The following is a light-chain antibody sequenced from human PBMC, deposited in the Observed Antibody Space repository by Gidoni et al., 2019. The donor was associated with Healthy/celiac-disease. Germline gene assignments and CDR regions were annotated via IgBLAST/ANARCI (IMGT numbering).Light chain of an antibody. CDR3: CSDAGSSTLV. Sequence: QSALTQPASVSGSPGQSITISCTGTSSDVGSYNLVYWYQQNTGKALILIIYEGSKRPSVVSNRFSVSKSGNTASLPISGLQAEDEADYHCCSDAGSSTLVFGGGTKLTVL. J-gene: IGLJ2*01. V-gene: IGLV2-23*01. CDR1: SSDVGSYNL. CDR2: EGS.